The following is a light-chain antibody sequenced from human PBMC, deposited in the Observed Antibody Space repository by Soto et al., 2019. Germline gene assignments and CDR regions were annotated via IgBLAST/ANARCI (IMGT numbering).Light chain of an antibody. J-gene: IGKJ2*01. Sequence: EVVLTQSPGTLSLSPGERATLSCRASQSVISTYLAWYQQKPGQAPRLLIYGASSRADGVPARFSGSGSGTDFTLTISGLEPDDCAIYYCQQYGPSQYTCGQGTKLEVK. CDR2: GAS. CDR1: QSVISTY. CDR3: QQYGPSQYT. V-gene: IGKV3-20*01.